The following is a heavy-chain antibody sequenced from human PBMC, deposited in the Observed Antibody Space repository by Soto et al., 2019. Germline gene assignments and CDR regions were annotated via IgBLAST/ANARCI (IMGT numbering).Heavy chain of an antibody. CDR3: VKDESINWYSGHFRH. CDR2: INWNIGGI. J-gene: IGHJ1*01. D-gene: IGHD6-13*01. Sequence: SLSLSCAASGFTFDDYAMHWVRQVPGKGLEWVSGINWNIGGIGYADSVKGRFAISRDNAKNSLHLQMNSLRAEDTAFYYCVKDESINWYSGHFRHWGQGTLVTVSS. V-gene: IGHV3-9*01. CDR1: GFTFDDYA.